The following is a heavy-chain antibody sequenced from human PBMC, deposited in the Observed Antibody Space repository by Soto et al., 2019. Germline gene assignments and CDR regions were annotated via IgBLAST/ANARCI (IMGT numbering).Heavy chain of an antibody. CDR1: GITFSSYS. D-gene: IGHD6-19*01. CDR3: AREGGYSSGHNPYYYYYYMDV. V-gene: IGHV3-21*01. J-gene: IGHJ6*03. CDR2: ISSSSSYI. Sequence: GGSLRLSCAASGITFSSYSMNWVRQAPGKGLEWVSSISSSSSYIYYADSVKGRFTISRDNAKNSLYLQMNSLRAEDTAVYYCAREGGYSSGHNPYYYYYYMDVWGKGTTVTVSS.